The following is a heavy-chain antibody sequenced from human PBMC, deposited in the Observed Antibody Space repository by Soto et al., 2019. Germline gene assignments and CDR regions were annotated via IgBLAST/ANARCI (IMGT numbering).Heavy chain of an antibody. V-gene: IGHV3-30*18. Sequence: GGSLRLSCAVSGFTVRANYMHWVRQAPGKGLEWVAVISYDGSNKYYADSVKGRFTISRDNSKNTLYLQMNSLRAEDTAVYYCAKVRSGYFSLYYFDYWGQGTLVTVSS. D-gene: IGHD3-3*01. CDR3: AKVRSGYFSLYYFDY. CDR1: GFTVRANY. J-gene: IGHJ4*02. CDR2: ISYDGSNK.